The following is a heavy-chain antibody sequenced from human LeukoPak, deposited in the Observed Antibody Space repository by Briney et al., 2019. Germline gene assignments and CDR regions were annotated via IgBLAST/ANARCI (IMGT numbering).Heavy chain of an antibody. Sequence: GGTLRLSCAASGFTFSSYGMSWVRQAPGKGLEWVSAISGSGGSTYYADSVKGRFTISRDNSKNTLYLQMNSLRAEDTAVYYCAKCGSHNWFDPWGQGTLVTVSS. CDR2: ISGSGGST. V-gene: IGHV3-23*01. D-gene: IGHD1-26*01. CDR1: GFTFSSYG. CDR3: AKCGSHNWFDP. J-gene: IGHJ5*02.